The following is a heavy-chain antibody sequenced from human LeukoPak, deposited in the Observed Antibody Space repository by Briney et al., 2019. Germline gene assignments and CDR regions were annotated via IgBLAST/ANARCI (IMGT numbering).Heavy chain of an antibody. D-gene: IGHD2-15*01. Sequence: PGGSLRLSCAASGFTFSSYAMSWVRQAPGKGLEWVSAISGSGGSTYYADSVKGRFTISRDNSKNTLYLQMNSLRAEDTAVYYCAKDINPVVVVAGPFDYWGQGTLVTVSS. CDR1: GFTFSSYA. CDR2: ISGSGGST. J-gene: IGHJ4*02. CDR3: AKDINPVVVVAGPFDY. V-gene: IGHV3-23*01.